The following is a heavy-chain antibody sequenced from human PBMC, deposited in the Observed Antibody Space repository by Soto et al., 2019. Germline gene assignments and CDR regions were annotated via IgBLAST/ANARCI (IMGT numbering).Heavy chain of an antibody. CDR3: ARTIAVAGQYFDY. D-gene: IGHD6-19*01. CDR2: ISPNNGNT. J-gene: IGHJ4*02. Sequence: ASVKVSCKASGGTFSSYAISWVRQAPAQGLEWMGWISPNNGNTNYAQKLQGRVTMTTDTSTSTAYMELRSLRSDDTAVYYCARTIAVAGQYFDYWGQGTLVTVSS. V-gene: IGHV1-18*01. CDR1: GGTFSSYA.